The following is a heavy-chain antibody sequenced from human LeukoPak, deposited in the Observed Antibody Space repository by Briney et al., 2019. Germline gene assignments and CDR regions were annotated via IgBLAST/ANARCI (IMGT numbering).Heavy chain of an antibody. CDR1: GFTFSSYS. V-gene: IGHV3-30*03. CDR3: ASKYYSSFPGDAFDI. CDR2: ISYDGSNK. D-gene: IGHD6-6*01. J-gene: IGHJ3*02. Sequence: GGSLRLSCAASGFTFSSYSMNWVRQAPGKGLEWVAVISYDGSNKYYADSVKGRFTISRDNSKNTLYLQMNSLRAEDTAVYYCASKYYSSFPGDAFDIWGQGTMVTVSS.